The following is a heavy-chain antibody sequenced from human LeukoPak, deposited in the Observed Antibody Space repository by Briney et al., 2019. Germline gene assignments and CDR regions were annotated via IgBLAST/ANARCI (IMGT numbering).Heavy chain of an antibody. CDR2: ISGSGGST. CDR3: AKDSSIAPRLGDY. Sequence: GGSLRLSCAASGFTFSSYAMSWVCQAPGKGLEWVSAISGSGGSTYYADSVKGRFTISRDNSKNTLYLQMNSLRAEDTAVYYCAKDSSIAPRLGDYWGQGTLVTVSS. CDR1: GFTFSSYA. J-gene: IGHJ4*02. V-gene: IGHV3-23*01. D-gene: IGHD6-6*01.